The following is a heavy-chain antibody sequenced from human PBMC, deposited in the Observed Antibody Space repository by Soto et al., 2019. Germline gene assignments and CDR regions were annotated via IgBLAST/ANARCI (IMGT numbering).Heavy chain of an antibody. D-gene: IGHD2-15*01. CDR3: ATGRYCSGGSCSPLIYYYYGMDV. CDR2: ISAYNGNT. J-gene: IGHJ6*02. V-gene: IGHV1-18*01. CDR1: GYTFTSYG. Sequence: QVQLVQSGAEVKKPGASVKVSCKASGYTFTSYGISWVRQAPGQGLEWMGWISAYNGNTNYAQKLQGRVTMTTETSTSTAYMELRSLRSDDTAVYYCATGRYCSGGSCSPLIYYYYGMDVWGQGTTVTVSS.